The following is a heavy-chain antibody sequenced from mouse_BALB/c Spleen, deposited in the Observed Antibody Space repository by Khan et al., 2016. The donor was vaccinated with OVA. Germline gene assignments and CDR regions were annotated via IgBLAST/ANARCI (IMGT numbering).Heavy chain of an antibody. CDR2: IWGDGST. Sequence: VQLHESGPGLVAPSQSLSITCTVSGFSLTGYGVNWVRQPPGKGLEWLGMIWGDGSTDYNSTLKSRLNLSKDNSKSHVFLKMNSLQTDDTARYYCARAYYGNYREAMDYWGQGTSVTVSS. V-gene: IGHV2-6-7*01. J-gene: IGHJ4*01. CDR1: GFSLTGYG. D-gene: IGHD2-10*01. CDR3: ARAYYGNYREAMDY.